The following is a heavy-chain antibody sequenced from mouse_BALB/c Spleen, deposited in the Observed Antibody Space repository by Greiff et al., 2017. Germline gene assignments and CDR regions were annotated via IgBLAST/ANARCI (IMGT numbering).Heavy chain of an antibody. V-gene: IGHV3-6*02. CDR3: ARGGVYYAMDY. CDR2: ISYDGSN. CDR1: GYSITSGYY. Sequence: DVHLVESGPGLVKPSQSLSLTCSVTGYSITSGYYWNWIRQFPGNKLEWMGYISYDGSNNYNPSLKNRISITRDTSKNQFFLKLNSVTTEDTATYYCARGGVYYAMDYWGQGTSVTVSS. J-gene: IGHJ4*01.